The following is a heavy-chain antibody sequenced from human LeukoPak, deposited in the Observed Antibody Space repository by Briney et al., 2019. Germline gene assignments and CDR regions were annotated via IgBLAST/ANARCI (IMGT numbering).Heavy chain of an antibody. J-gene: IGHJ3*02. CDR3: AGIVGATDAFDI. CDR1: GFIVSSNY. CDR2: IYSGGST. D-gene: IGHD1-26*01. Sequence: GGSLRLSCAASGFIVSSNYMNWVRQAPGKGLEGVSVIYSGGSTYYAASVKGRFTVFRLNSKNTLFLQMNSLRAEDTAVYYCAGIVGATDAFDIWGQGTMVTVSS. V-gene: IGHV3-53*04.